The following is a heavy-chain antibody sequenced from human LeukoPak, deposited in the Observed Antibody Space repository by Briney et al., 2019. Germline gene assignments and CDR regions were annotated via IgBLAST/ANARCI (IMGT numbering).Heavy chain of an antibody. J-gene: IGHJ4*02. CDR1: GYSISSGYY. CDR3: ARSDCSNTSCYGGGDFDY. V-gene: IGHV4-38-2*02. Sequence: SETLSLTCTVSGYSISSGYYWGWIRQSPGKGLEWIGSIYHSGSTYYNPSLKSRVTISVDTSKNQFSLKLSSVTAADTAVYYCARSDCSNTSCYGGGDFDYWGQGTLVTVSS. D-gene: IGHD2-2*01. CDR2: IYHSGST.